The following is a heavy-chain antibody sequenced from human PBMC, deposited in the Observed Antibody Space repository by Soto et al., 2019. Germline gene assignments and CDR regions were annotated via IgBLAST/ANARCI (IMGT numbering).Heavy chain of an antibody. D-gene: IGHD6-19*01. J-gene: IGHJ4*02. CDR1: GGSFSGHY. CDR3: ARKRSSAWYIDF. V-gene: IGHV4-34*01. Sequence: QVQLQQWGAGLLKSSETLSLTCAVYGGSFSGHYWTWVRQPPGKGLEWIGEIDHSGSTNYNPSLKSRVTISVDTSKNQFALKLSSVTAAEPAVYYGARKRSSAWYIDFSGQGSLVTVSS. CDR2: IDHSGST.